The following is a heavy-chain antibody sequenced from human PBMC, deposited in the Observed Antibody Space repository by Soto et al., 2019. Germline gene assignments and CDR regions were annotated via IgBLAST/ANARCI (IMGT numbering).Heavy chain of an antibody. CDR2: INTNTGNP. D-gene: IGHD3-3*01. Sequence: ASVKVSCKASGYTFTSYAMNWVRQAPGQGLEWMGWINTNTGNPTYAQGFTGRFVFSLDTSVSTAYLQICSLKAEDTAVYYCAREMYYDFWSGHRYYYYGMDVWGQGTTVTVYS. CDR3: AREMYYDFWSGHRYYYYGMDV. J-gene: IGHJ6*02. CDR1: GYTFTSYA. V-gene: IGHV7-4-1*01.